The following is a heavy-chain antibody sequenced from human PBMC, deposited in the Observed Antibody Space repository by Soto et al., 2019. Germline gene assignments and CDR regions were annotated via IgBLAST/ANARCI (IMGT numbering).Heavy chain of an antibody. CDR1: GYTFTGYY. CDR2: INPNSGGT. CDR3: ARDPLPADYSSGWGELDY. J-gene: IGHJ4*02. D-gene: IGHD6-19*01. V-gene: IGHV1-2*02. Sequence: QVQLVQSGAEVKKPGASVKVSCKASGYTFTGYYMHWVRQAPGQGLEWMGWINPNSGGTNYAQKFQGRVTMTRDTSISTAYMELSRLRSDDTAVYYCARDPLPADYSSGWGELDYWGQGTLVTVSS.